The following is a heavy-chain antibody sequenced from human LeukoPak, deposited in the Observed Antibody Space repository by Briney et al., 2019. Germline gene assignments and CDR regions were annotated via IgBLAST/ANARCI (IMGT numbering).Heavy chain of an antibody. J-gene: IGHJ3*02. V-gene: IGHV4-59*01. Sequence: PSETLSLTCTVSGGSISSYYWSWIRQPPGKGLEWIGYIYYSGSTNYNPSLKSRVTISVDTSKNQFSLKLSSVTAADTAVYYCARARLGGSYWIHDAFDIWGQGTMVTVSS. CDR1: GGSISSYY. D-gene: IGHD1-26*01. CDR2: IYYSGST. CDR3: ARARLGGSYWIHDAFDI.